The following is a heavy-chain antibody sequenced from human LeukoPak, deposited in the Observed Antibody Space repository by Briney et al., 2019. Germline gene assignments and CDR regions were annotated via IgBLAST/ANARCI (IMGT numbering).Heavy chain of an antibody. J-gene: IGHJ5*02. CDR1: GGSISSYY. V-gene: IGHV4-59*01. CDR2: IYYSGST. CDR3: ARGRGTAQSYNWFDP. Sequence: SETLSLTCTVSGGSISSYYWSWIRQPPGKGLEWIGYIYYSGSTNYNPSLKSRVTISVDTSKNQFSLKLSSVTAADTAVYYCARGRGTAQSYNWFDPWGQGTLVTVSS. D-gene: IGHD3-16*01.